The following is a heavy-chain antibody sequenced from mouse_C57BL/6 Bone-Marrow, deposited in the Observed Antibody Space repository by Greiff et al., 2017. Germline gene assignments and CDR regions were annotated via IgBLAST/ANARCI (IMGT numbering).Heavy chain of an antibody. CDR3: AKGGSNPFAY. J-gene: IGHJ3*01. CDR1: GYTFTSYG. V-gene: IGHV1-81*01. CDR2: IYPRSGNT. Sequence: VHLVESGAELARPGASVKLSCKASGYTFTSYGISWVKQRTGQGLEWIGEIYPRSGNTYYNEKFKGKATLTADKSSSTAYMELRSLTSEDSAVYFCAKGGSNPFAYWGQGTLVTVSA. D-gene: IGHD2-5*01.